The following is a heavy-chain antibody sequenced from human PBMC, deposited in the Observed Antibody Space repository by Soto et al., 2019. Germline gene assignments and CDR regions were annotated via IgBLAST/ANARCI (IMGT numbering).Heavy chain of an antibody. Sequence: QVQLQQWGAGLLKPSETLSLTFAVYGGSFSSYYWSWILQPPGKGLEWIGQINHYGITDYKPSLKSRVTISVDTSKNHLYLRLSSVTAEDTAMYFCATHCSSTSCYYTFDPWGQGNLVTVSS. V-gene: IGHV4-34*01. CDR1: GGSFSSYY. CDR3: ATHCSSTSCYYTFDP. D-gene: IGHD2-2*01. CDR2: INHYGIT. J-gene: IGHJ5*02.